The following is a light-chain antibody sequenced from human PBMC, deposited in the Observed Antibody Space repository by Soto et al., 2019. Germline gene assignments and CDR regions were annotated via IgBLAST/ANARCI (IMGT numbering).Light chain of an antibody. J-gene: IGKJ1*01. Sequence: EILLTQSPATLSLSPGERGTLSCRASQSVGSSLAWYQQKPGQAHRLLIYDASNRATGIPGRFSGSGSGTDFTLTISNLEPEDFVVYYCQQRSSWPWTFGQGAKVEIK. CDR3: QQRSSWPWT. CDR1: QSVGSS. V-gene: IGKV3-11*01. CDR2: DAS.